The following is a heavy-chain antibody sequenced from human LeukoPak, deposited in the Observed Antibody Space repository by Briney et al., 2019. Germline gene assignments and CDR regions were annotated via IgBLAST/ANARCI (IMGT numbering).Heavy chain of an antibody. CDR1: SESFSGYF. V-gene: IGHV4-34*01. CDR3: ARLPQPSDILTAYANSFDY. CDR2: INYSGST. Sequence: SETLSLTCAIYSESFSGYFWSWIRQPPGKGLEWIGEINYSGSTNYNPSLKSRVTISVDTSKNQFSLKLSSVTAADTAVYYCARLPQPSDILTAYANSFDYWGQGSLVTVSS. D-gene: IGHD3-9*01. J-gene: IGHJ4*02.